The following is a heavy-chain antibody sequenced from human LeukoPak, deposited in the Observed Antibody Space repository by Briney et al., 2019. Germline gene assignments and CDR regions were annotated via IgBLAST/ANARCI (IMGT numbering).Heavy chain of an antibody. V-gene: IGHV4-39*07. CDR3: ARDIALAYYFDY. J-gene: IGHJ4*02. CDR2: NYYSGST. CDR1: GGSISSSSDY. Sequence: PSETLSLSCTVSGGSISSSSDYWGWIRQPPGKGLEWIRSNYYSGSTYYNLSLKSRAAISVDTSNNQFSLRLGTVTAADTAVYYCARDIALAYYFDYWGQGSLVTVST. D-gene: IGHD6-19*01.